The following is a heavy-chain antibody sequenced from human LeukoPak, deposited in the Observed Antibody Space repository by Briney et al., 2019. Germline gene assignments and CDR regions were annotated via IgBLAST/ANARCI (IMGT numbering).Heavy chain of an antibody. V-gene: IGHV3-21*01. CDR3: ARGYYDSSGYYPWYFDY. CDR2: ISSSSSYI. D-gene: IGHD3-22*01. J-gene: IGHJ4*02. Sequence: PGGSTRLSCAASGFTFSSYSMNWLRQAPGKGLEWVSSISSSSSYIYYADSVKGRFTISRDNAKNSLYLQMNSLRAEDTAVYYCARGYYDSSGYYPWYFDYWGQGTLVTVSS. CDR1: GFTFSSYS.